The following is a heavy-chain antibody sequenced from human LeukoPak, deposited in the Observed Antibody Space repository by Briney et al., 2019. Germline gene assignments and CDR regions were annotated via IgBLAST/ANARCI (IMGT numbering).Heavy chain of an antibody. CDR3: AGEGLGYCSSTSCSHALDI. D-gene: IGHD2-2*01. CDR2: ISSSSSYI. V-gene: IGHV3-21*01. CDR1: GFTFSSYS. Sequence: GGSLRLSCAASGFTFSSYSMNWVRQAPGKGLEWVSSISSSSSYIYYADSVKGRFTISRDNAKNSLYLQMNSLRAEDTAVYYCAGEGLGYCSSTSCSHALDIWGQGTMVTVSS. J-gene: IGHJ3*02.